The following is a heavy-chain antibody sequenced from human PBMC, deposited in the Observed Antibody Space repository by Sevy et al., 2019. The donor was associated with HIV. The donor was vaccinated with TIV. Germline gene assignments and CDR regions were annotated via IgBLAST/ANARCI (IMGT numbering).Heavy chain of an antibody. CDR3: ARGIFGSGSRLGLGY. J-gene: IGHJ4*02. Sequence: GGSLRLSCEASGFSFSDYWMTWVRQAPGKGLEWVANMRQDGRETYYVDSVKGRFTVSRDNAKNSLWLQMNSLGAGDTAVYYCARGIFGSGSRLGLGYWGQGTLVTVSS. CDR1: GFSFSDYW. CDR2: MRQDGRET. V-gene: IGHV3-7*03. D-gene: IGHD3-10*01.